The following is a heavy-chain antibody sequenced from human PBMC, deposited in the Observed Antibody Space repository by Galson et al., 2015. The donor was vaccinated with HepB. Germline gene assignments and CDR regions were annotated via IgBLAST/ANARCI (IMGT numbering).Heavy chain of an antibody. CDR2: IRYDGSNK. D-gene: IGHD4-17*01. V-gene: IGHV3-30*02. Sequence: SLRLSCAASGFTFSSYGMHWVRQAPGKGLEWVAFIRYDGSNKYYADSVKGRFTISRDNSKNTLYLQMNSLRAEDTAVYYCAKGETLHDYGDYEEGDYYYGMDVWGQGTTVTVSS. CDR1: GFTFSSYG. CDR3: AKGETLHDYGDYEEGDYYYGMDV. J-gene: IGHJ6*02.